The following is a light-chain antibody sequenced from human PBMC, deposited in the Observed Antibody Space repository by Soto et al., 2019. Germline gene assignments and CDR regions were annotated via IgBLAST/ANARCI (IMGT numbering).Light chain of an antibody. CDR1: SSDVGGYKY. CDR2: DVN. Sequence: QSVLTQPASVSGSPGQSITIPCTGTSSDVGGYKYVSWYQQYPGKAPKLMIYDVNNRPSGVSNRFSGSKSGNTASLIISGLQVEDEADYYCSSYSSRSTLVVFGGGTKLTVL. CDR3: SSYSSRSTLVV. J-gene: IGLJ2*01. V-gene: IGLV2-14*01.